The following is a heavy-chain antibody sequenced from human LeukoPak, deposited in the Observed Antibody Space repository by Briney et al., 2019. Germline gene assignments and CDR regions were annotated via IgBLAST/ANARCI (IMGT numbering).Heavy chain of an antibody. Sequence: SETLSLTCAVYGGSFSGYYWSWIRQPPGKGLEWIGEINHSGSTDYNPSLKSRVTISVDTSKNQFSLKLSSVTAADTAVYYCTRVPIWSGEYRAEDNWGQGTLVTVSS. J-gene: IGHJ4*02. D-gene: IGHD3-10*01. CDR2: INHSGST. CDR1: GGSFSGYY. V-gene: IGHV4-34*01. CDR3: TRVPIWSGEYRAEDN.